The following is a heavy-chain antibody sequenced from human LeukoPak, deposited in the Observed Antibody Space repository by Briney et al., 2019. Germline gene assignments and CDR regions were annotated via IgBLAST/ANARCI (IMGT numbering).Heavy chain of an antibody. D-gene: IGHD2-2*01. V-gene: IGHV3-11*06. CDR2: ISSSSSYT. Sequence: PGGSLRLSCAASGFTFSDYYMSWIRQAPGKGLEWVLYISSSSSYTNYADSVKGRFTISRDNAKNSLYLQMNSLRAEDTAVYYCARDLVVVPAARSYYYYGMDVWGKGTTVTVSS. CDR1: GFTFSDYY. CDR3: ARDLVVVPAARSYYYYGMDV. J-gene: IGHJ6*04.